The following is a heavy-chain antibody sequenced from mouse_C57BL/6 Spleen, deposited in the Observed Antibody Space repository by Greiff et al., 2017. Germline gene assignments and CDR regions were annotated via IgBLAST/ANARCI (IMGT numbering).Heavy chain of an antibody. V-gene: IGHV1-80*01. CDR3: ARYHDGGFAY. Sequence: LMESGAELVKPGASVKISCKASGYAFSSYWMNWVKQRPGKGLEWIGQIYPGDGDTNYNGKFKGKATLTADKSSSTAYMQLSSLTSEDSAVYFCARYHDGGFAYWGQGTLVTVSA. J-gene: IGHJ3*01. CDR2: IYPGDGDT. CDR1: GYAFSSYW. D-gene: IGHD2-12*01.